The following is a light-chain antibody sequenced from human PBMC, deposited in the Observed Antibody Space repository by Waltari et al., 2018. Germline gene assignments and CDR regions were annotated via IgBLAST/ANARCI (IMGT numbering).Light chain of an antibody. CDR3: SSRNGRANQVV. CDR1: RLRTPY. Sequence: SSELTQDPAVSVALGQTVRFTCQGDRLRTPYSTWYQLKPGQTPVLVIYGKYKRPPGIPVRISGSSSGTTSSLTITGAQAEDEADYYCSSRNGRANQVVFAGGTKVTVL. J-gene: IGLJ3*02. V-gene: IGLV3-19*01. CDR2: GKY.